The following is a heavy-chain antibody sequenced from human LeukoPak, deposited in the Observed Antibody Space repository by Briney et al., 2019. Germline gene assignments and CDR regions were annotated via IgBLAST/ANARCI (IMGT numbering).Heavy chain of an antibody. CDR2: ISGSGDRT. V-gene: IGHV3-23*01. CDR3: ARSLYTGWFDP. J-gene: IGHJ5*02. CDR1: GFTFSSYA. Sequence: PGGSLRLSCAASGFTFSSYAMSWVRQAPGKGLEWVSAISGSGDRTYYPGSVKGRFTISRENAKNSLYLQMNSLRAGDTAVYYCARSLYTGWFDPWGQGTLVTVSS. D-gene: IGHD4-11*01.